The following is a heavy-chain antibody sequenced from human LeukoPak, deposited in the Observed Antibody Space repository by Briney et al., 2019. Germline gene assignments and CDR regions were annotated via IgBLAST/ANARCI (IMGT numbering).Heavy chain of an antibody. CDR3: AKDGYCSGGACYSWHFDS. CDR1: GFSFTHFG. Sequence: GGSLRLSCAASGFSFTHFGMHWVRQAPGKGLGWVAFIGSDGNKKYFADSVKGRLTISRDNSKNMLFLQVNSLRAEDTAVYYCAKDGYCSGGACYSWHFDSWGLGTLVTVSS. CDR2: IGSDGNKK. D-gene: IGHD2-15*01. V-gene: IGHV3-30*02. J-gene: IGHJ4*02.